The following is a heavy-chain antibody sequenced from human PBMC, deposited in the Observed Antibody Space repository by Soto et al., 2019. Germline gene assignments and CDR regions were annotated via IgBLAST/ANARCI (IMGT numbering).Heavy chain of an antibody. CDR3: AKDQARQVGIYYYYYGMDV. J-gene: IGHJ6*02. CDR2: ISYDGSNK. CDR1: GFTFSSYG. Sequence: HPGGSLRLSCAASGFTFSSYGMHWVRQAPGKGLEWVAVISYDGSNKYYADSVKGRFTISRDNSKNTLYLQMNSLRAEDTAVYYCAKDQARQVGIYYYYYGMDVWGQGTTVTVSS. V-gene: IGHV3-30*18. D-gene: IGHD2-15*01.